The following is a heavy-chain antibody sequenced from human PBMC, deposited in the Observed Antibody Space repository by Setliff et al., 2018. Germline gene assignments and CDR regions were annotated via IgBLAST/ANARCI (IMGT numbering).Heavy chain of an antibody. CDR2: ISVYNGNT. V-gene: IGHV1-18*01. D-gene: IGHD1-26*01. CDR1: GYTFTSYG. Sequence: VTVSCKASGYTFTSYGFSWVRQAPGQGLEWMGRISVYNGNTNYGQKYQGRVAMTTDTSTNTVYMELRSLRSDDTAVYFCVREYSGGGLTWGQGTMVTVSS. CDR3: VREYSGGGLT. J-gene: IGHJ3*01.